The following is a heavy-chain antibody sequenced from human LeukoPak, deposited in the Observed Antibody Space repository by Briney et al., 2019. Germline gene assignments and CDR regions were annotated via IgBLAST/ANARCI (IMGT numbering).Heavy chain of an antibody. J-gene: IGHJ5*02. D-gene: IGHD2-15*01. CDR1: GYTFTNYG. Sequence: ASVTVSFKASGYTFTNYGISWVGQAPGQGGEGMGWISAKNGNTNYAQKLQGRVTMTRDTSTSTVYMELRSLTSDDTAVYYCTRVVVGATNWFDPWGQGTLVTVS. V-gene: IGHV1-18*01. CDR2: ISAKNGNT. CDR3: TRVVVGATNWFDP.